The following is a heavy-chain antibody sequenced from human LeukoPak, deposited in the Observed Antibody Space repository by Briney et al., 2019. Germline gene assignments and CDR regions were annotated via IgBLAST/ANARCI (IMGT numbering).Heavy chain of an antibody. CDR3: ATAGGANYYGSWFHH. D-gene: IGHD3-10*01. J-gene: IGHJ1*01. CDR1: GYTLTELS. Sequence: ASVKVSCKVSGYTLTELSMHWVRHAPGTGLEWMGGFAPEDGETIYAQKFQGRVTMTEDTSTATAYMELSSLRSEDTAVYYCATAGGANYYGSWFHHWGQGTLVTVSS. CDR2: FAPEDGET. V-gene: IGHV1-24*01.